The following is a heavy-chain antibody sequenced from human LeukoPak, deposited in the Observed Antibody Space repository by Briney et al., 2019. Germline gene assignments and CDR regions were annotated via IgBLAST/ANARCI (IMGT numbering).Heavy chain of an antibody. Sequence: SETLSLTCTVSGGSISSGGYYWSWIRQHPGKGLEWIGYIYYSGSTYYNPSLKSRVTISVDTSKVQFSLKLSSVTAADTAVYYCASQGESLSFDYWGQGTLVTVSS. D-gene: IGHD3-16*01. CDR1: GGSISSGGYY. CDR2: IYYSGST. J-gene: IGHJ4*02. CDR3: ASQGESLSFDY. V-gene: IGHV4-31*03.